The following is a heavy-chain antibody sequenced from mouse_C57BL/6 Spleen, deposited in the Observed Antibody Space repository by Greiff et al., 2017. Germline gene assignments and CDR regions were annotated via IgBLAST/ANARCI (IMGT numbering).Heavy chain of an antibody. CDR1: GFNIKDYY. CDR2: IDPEDGET. D-gene: IGHD1-1*01. Sequence: VQLKQSGAELVKPGASVKLSCTASGFNIKDYYMHWVKQRTEQGLEWIGRIDPEDGETKYAPTFQGKATITADTSSNTAYLQLSSLTSEDTAVYYCASGTTVPDVWGTGTTVTVSS. V-gene: IGHV14-2*01. J-gene: IGHJ1*03. CDR3: ASGTTVPDV.